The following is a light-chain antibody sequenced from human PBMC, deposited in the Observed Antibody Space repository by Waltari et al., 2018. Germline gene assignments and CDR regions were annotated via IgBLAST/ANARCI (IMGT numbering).Light chain of an antibody. V-gene: IGKV3-15*01. CDR2: GAS. CDR1: QSISSN. CDR3: QQRSNWPPWT. J-gene: IGKJ1*01. Sequence: EIVMTQSPATLSVSPGARATLSCRASQSISSNLAWYQQKPGQAPRLLFYGASIRATGIPARFSGSGSGTEFTLTINSMQSEDFAVYYCQQRSNWPPWTFGQGTKVEIK.